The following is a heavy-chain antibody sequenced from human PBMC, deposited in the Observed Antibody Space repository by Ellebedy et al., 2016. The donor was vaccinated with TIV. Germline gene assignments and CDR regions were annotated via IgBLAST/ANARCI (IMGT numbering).Heavy chain of an antibody. CDR2: IYYDATHK. V-gene: IGHV3-30*02. CDR1: GFTFSRYG. Sequence: PGGSLRLSCAASGFTFSRYGMHWVRQAPGKGLEWVALIYYDATHKYYGDSVRGRFTISRDNSKNTLYLQMNSLRSEDTAMYYCARGDYGDFSHFDYWGQGTLVTVSS. J-gene: IGHJ4*02. D-gene: IGHD4-17*01. CDR3: ARGDYGDFSHFDY.